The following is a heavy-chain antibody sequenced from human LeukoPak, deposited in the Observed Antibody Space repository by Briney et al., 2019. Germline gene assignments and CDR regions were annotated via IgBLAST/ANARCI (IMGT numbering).Heavy chain of an antibody. CDR2: IFYSGST. J-gene: IGHJ5*02. D-gene: IGHD3-10*01. CDR3: ARGGYYGSGNDFRFDP. CDR1: SGSISTSNYY. Sequence: SETLSLPCTVSSGSISTSNYYWGWVREPPGKALEWIGDIFYSGSTYYSPSLKSRVTIPVDTSKNQFSLKLTSVTAADTAVYFCARGGYYGSGNDFRFDPWGQGTLVTVSS. V-gene: IGHV4-39*07.